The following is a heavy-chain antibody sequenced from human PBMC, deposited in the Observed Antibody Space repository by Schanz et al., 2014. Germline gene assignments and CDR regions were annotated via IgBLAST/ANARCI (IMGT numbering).Heavy chain of an antibody. CDR1: GFTFSSYS. Sequence: EVQLAESGGGLVQPGGSLRLSCAASGFTFSSYSMNWVRQAPGKGLVWVSRINGDGSRTAYADSVKGRFTISRDNAKNTLYLQMNSLRAEDTAVYYCAKSDAFDIWGQGTLVTVSS. V-gene: IGHV3-74*02. CDR3: AKSDAFDI. J-gene: IGHJ3*02. CDR2: INGDGSRT.